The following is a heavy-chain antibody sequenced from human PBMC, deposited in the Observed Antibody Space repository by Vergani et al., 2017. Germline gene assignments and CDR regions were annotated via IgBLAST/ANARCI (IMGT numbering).Heavy chain of an antibody. V-gene: IGHV4-34*01. CDR2: INHSGNT. Sequence: QMQLQQWGAGLLKPSETLALTCAVYGGSTNGYYWSWIRQPPGKGLEWIGEINHSGNTNYNPSLKSRVTISVDTSKNQLSLKLSSVSAADTAVYFCARGARRXTSTSCYRVYYFDLWGRGTLVTVSS. D-gene: IGHD2-2*02. J-gene: IGHJ2*01. CDR1: GGSTNGYY. CDR3: ARGARRXTSTSCYRVYYFDL.